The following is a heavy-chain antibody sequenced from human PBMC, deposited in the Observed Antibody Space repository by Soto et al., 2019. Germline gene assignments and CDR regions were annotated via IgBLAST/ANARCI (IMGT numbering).Heavy chain of an antibody. J-gene: IGHJ6*02. CDR1: GGTFRSYA. D-gene: IGHD2-8*01. V-gene: IGHV1-69*13. CDR3: ARENFKGYATQNYYYGMDV. CDR2: IIPIFGTA. Sequence: SVKVSCKASGGTFRSYAISWVRQAPGQGLEWMGGIIPIFGTANYAQKFQGRVTITADESTSTAYMELSSLRSEDTAVYYCARENFKGYATQNYYYGMDVWGQGTTVTVSS.